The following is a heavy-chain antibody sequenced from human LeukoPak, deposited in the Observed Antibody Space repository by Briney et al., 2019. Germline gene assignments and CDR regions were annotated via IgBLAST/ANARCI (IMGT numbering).Heavy chain of an antibody. CDR1: GGSISSYY. CDR3: ARDGFNERLGSMDV. D-gene: IGHD3-16*01. V-gene: IGHV4-59*01. J-gene: IGHJ6*02. Sequence: PSETLSLTCTVSGGSISSYYWSWIRQPPGKGLEWIGYIYYSGSTNYNPSLKSRVTISVDTSKNQFSLKLSSVTAADTAVYYCARDGFNERLGSMDVWGQGTTVTVSS. CDR2: IYYSGST.